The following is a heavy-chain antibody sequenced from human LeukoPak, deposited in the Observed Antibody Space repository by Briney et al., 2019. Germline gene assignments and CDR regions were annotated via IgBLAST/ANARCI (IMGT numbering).Heavy chain of an antibody. CDR2: INPNSGGT. CDR1: GYTFTGYY. V-gene: IGHV1-2*06. D-gene: IGHD1-1*01. Sequence: GESLKVSCKVSGYTFTGYYIHWVRQAPGQGLEWMGRINPNSGGTNYAQKFQGRVTMPRDTSISTAYMELSRLRSDDTAVYYCARDPGATTNSFDYWGQGTLVTVSS. CDR3: ARDPGATTNSFDY. J-gene: IGHJ4*02.